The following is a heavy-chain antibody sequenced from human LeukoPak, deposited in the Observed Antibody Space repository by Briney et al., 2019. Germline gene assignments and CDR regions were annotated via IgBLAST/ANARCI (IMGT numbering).Heavy chain of an antibody. CDR3: AKDRAGGSGSFFDY. V-gene: IGHV3-9*01. J-gene: IGHJ4*02. Sequence: GGSLRLSCAASGFTFDDYAIHWVRQAPGKGLEWVSGISWNSGSIGYADSVKGRFTISRDNAKNPLYLQVNSLRAEDTALYYCAKDRAGGSGSFFDYWGQGTLVTVSS. D-gene: IGHD1-26*01. CDR1: GFTFDDYA. CDR2: ISWNSGSI.